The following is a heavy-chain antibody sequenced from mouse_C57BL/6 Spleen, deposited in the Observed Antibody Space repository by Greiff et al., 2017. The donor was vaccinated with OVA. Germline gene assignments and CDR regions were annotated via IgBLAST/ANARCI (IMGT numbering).Heavy chain of an antibody. CDR2: IHPNSGST. D-gene: IGHD1-1*01. Sequence: QVQLQQPGAELVKPGASVKLSCKASGYTFTSYWMHWVKQRPGQGLEWIGMIHPNSGSTNYNEKFKSKATLTVDKSSSTAYMQLSSLTSEDSAVYYCARSRPGSSDYFDYWGQGTTLTVSS. V-gene: IGHV1-64*01. CDR1: GYTFTSYW. J-gene: IGHJ2*01. CDR3: ARSRPGSSDYFDY.